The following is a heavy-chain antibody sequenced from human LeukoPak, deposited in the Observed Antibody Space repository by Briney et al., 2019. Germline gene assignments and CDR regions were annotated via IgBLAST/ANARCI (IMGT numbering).Heavy chain of an antibody. V-gene: IGHV3-23*01. Sequence: GGSLRLSCAASGFTFSTSAMSWVRQTPGKGLEWVSGITGSSGSTKYADSVRGRFTISRDNSKNTVYLQMSSLRVEDTALYYCATYRGGGSPFDFWGQGTQVTVSS. CDR1: GFTFSTSA. J-gene: IGHJ4*02. D-gene: IGHD3-16*01. CDR2: ITGSSGST. CDR3: ATYRGGGSPFDF.